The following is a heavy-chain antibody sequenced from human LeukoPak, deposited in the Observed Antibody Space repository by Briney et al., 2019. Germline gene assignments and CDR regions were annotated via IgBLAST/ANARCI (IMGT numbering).Heavy chain of an antibody. V-gene: IGHV4-39*02. D-gene: IGHD4-17*01. J-gene: IGHJ2*01. CDR1: GGSISSSSYY. Sequence: SETLSLTCTVSGGSISSSSYYWGWIRQPPGKGLEWIGSIYYSGSSYYNPSLKSRATISVDTSKNQFSLKLSSVTGAGTAVYYCARDQGGVTTSLGYFDLWGRGTLVTVSS. CDR2: IYYSGSS. CDR3: ARDQGGVTTSLGYFDL.